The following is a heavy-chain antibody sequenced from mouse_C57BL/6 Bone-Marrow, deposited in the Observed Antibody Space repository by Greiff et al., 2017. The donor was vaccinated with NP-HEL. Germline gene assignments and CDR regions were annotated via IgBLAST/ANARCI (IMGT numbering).Heavy chain of an antibody. Sequence: VQLQQSGAELVRPGASVTLSCKASGYTFTDYEMHWVKQTPVHGLEWIGAIDPETGGTAYNQKFKGKAILTADKSSSTAYMELRSLTSEDSAVYYCPRHGPAWFAYWGQGTLVTVSA. V-gene: IGHV1-15*01. CDR3: PRHGPAWFAY. J-gene: IGHJ3*01. CDR2: IDPETGGT. CDR1: GYTFTDYE.